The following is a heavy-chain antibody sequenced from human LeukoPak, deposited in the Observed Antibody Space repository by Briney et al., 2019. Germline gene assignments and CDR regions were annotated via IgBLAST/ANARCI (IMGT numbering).Heavy chain of an antibody. CDR3: ANDPRGDATWFDP. D-gene: IGHD2-15*01. Sequence: GGSLRLSCAASGFTFSSYAMSWVRQAPGKGLEWVSTVSSSGDETHYADSVQGRFTISRDNSKNTLSLHMNSLRGEDTAVYYCANDPRGDATWFDPWGQGTLVTVSS. CDR2: VSSSGDET. V-gene: IGHV3-23*01. CDR1: GFTFSSYA. J-gene: IGHJ5*02.